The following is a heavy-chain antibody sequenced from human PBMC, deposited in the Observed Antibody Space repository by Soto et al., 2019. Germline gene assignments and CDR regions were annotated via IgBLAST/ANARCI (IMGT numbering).Heavy chain of an antibody. Sequence: SETLSLTCTVSGGSISSGGYYWSWIRQHPGKGLEWIGYIYYSGSTYYNPSLKSRVTISVDTSKNQLSLKLSSVTAADTAVYYCARDSKRSITMVRGDNWFDPWGQGTLVTVSS. D-gene: IGHD3-10*01. CDR3: ARDSKRSITMVRGDNWFDP. J-gene: IGHJ5*02. V-gene: IGHV4-31*03. CDR1: GGSISSGGYY. CDR2: IYYSGST.